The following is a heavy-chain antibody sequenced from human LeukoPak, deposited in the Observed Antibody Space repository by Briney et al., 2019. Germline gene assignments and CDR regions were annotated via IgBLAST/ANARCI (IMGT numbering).Heavy chain of an antibody. J-gene: IGHJ6*02. CDR2: IRYDGSNK. CDR3: AKDALFIAAAGTRLAMDV. CDR1: GFTFSSYA. Sequence: GRSLRLSCSTSGFTFSSYAMHWVRQAPGKGLGWVAFIRYDGSNKYYADSVKGRFTISRDNSKNTLYLQMNSLRAEDTAVYYCAKDALFIAAAGTRLAMDVWGQGTTVTVSS. D-gene: IGHD6-13*01. V-gene: IGHV3-30*02.